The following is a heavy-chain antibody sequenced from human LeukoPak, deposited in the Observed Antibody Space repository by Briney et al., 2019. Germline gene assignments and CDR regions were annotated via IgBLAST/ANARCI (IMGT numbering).Heavy chain of an antibody. V-gene: IGHV1-69*05. J-gene: IGHJ4*02. CDR3: AREYSYGPQYFDY. D-gene: IGHD5-18*01. CDR1: GGTFSSYA. CDR2: IIPIFGTA. Sequence: ASVKASCKASGGTFSSYAISWVRQAPGQGLEWMGGIIPIFGTANYAQKFQGRVTITTDESTSTAYMELSSLRSEDTAVYYCAREYSYGPQYFDYWGQGTLVTVSS.